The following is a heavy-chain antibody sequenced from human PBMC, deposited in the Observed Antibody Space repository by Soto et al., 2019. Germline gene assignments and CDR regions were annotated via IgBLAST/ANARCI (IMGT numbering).Heavy chain of an antibody. Sequence: QVQLQQWGAGLLKPSETLSLTCAVYGGFVTSGSYYWSWIRQPPGKGLEWIGEMSHSGGTHFNPSLKSRATISVDTSTNQFTLKMSTVTAADTALYYCARVERGTATTVVDAFHIWGPGTMVTVSS. CDR1: GGFVTSGSYY. CDR2: MSHSGGT. V-gene: IGHV4-34*01. J-gene: IGHJ3*02. D-gene: IGHD1-1*01. CDR3: ARVERGTATTVVDAFHI.